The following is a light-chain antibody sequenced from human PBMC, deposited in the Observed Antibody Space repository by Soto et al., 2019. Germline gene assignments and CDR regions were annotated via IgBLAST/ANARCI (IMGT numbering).Light chain of an antibody. V-gene: IGLV2-14*03. CDR2: DVS. CDR1: SSDIGDYNY. CDR3: SSYTGGSTVV. Sequence: QSALTQPASVSGSPGQSIAISCTGTSSDIGDYNYVSWYQHHPGKVPKLMIYDVSNRPSGVSDRFSGSMSGNTASLTISRLQPEDEADYYCSSYTGGSTVVFGGGTKLTVL. J-gene: IGLJ2*01.